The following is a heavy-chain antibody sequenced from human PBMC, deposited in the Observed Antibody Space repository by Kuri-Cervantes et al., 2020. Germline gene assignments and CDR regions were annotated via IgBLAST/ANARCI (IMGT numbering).Heavy chain of an antibody. CDR1: GYTFTSYG. Sequence: ASVKVSCKASGYTFTSYGISWVRQAPGQGLEWMGWISAYNGNTNYAQKLQGRVTMTRDTSTSTVYMELSSLRSEDTAVYYCATELYDSSGYYVNWFDPWGQGTLVTVSS. CDR2: ISAYNGNT. J-gene: IGHJ5*02. V-gene: IGHV1-18*01. D-gene: IGHD3-22*01. CDR3: ATELYDSSGYYVNWFDP.